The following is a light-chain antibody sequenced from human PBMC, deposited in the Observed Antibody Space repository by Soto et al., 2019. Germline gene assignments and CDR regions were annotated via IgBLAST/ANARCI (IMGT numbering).Light chain of an antibody. J-gene: IGKJ1*01. CDR3: QQCHRYLT. CDR2: GAS. V-gene: IGKV1-5*01. CDR1: ESMSNC. Sequence: IHMTQSPSTLSASVGDRFTITCRASESMSNCLAWYQQKPGKAPKLLISGASSLQSGVPSRFSGSASGTEFTLTISSLQPDDIATYYCQQCHRYLTFGQGTKVDIK.